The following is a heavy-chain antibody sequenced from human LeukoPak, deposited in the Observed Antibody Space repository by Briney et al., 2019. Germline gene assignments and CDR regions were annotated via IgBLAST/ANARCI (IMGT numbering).Heavy chain of an antibody. CDR3: ARCSCYGMDV. D-gene: IGHD3-10*02. Sequence: RTGGSLRLSCAASGFTFSSYAMHWVRQAPGRGLEWVAVISYDGRNKHHADSVKGRFTISRDNSKNTLYLQMNSLRAEDTAVYYCARCSCYGMDVWGQGTTVTVS. CDR2: ISYDGRNK. V-gene: IGHV3-30*04. CDR1: GFTFSSYA. J-gene: IGHJ6*02.